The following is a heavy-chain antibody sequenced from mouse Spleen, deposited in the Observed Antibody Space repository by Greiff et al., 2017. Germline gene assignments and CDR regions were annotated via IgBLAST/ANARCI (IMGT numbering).Heavy chain of an antibody. V-gene: IGHV1-15*01. J-gene: IGHJ2*01. CDR1: GYTFTDYE. CDR2: IDPETGGT. D-gene: IGHD2-14*01. Sequence: QVQLKQSGAELVRPGASVTLSCKASGYTFTDYEMHWVKQTPVHGLEWIGAIDPETGGTAYNQKFKGKAILTADKSSSTAYMELRSLTSEDSAVYYCTRRVKVFDYWGQGTTLTVSS. CDR3: TRRVKVFDY.